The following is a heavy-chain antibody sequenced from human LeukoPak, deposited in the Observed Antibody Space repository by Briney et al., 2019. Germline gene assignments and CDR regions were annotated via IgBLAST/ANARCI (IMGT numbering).Heavy chain of an antibody. Sequence: SETLSLTCAVYGGSFSGQYWGWIHQPPGKGLEWIGEINHSGRISYNASLGSRVTISLDTSKNQFSLKLSSVTAADTAVYYCAGGDYHGSESYANYWGQGTLVTVSS. CDR3: AGGDYHGSESYANY. D-gene: IGHD3-10*01. CDR2: INHSGRI. J-gene: IGHJ4*02. CDR1: GGSFSGQY. V-gene: IGHV4-34*01.